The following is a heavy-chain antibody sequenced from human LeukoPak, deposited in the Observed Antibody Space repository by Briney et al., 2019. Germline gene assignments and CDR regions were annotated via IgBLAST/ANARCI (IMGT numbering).Heavy chain of an antibody. CDR3: ARGSGYSYGY. J-gene: IGHJ4*02. CDR1: GGSFSGYY. CDR2: INHSGST. D-gene: IGHD5-18*01. Sequence: SETLSLTCAVYGGSFSGYYWSWIRQPPGKGLEWIGEINHSGSTNYNPSLKSRVTISVDTSKNQFSLKQRSVTAVETAVYYCARGSGYSYGYWGQGTLVTVSS. V-gene: IGHV4-34*01.